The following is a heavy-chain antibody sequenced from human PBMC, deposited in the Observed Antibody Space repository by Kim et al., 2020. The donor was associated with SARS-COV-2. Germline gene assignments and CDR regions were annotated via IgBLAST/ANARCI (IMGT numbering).Heavy chain of an antibody. V-gene: IGHV1-69*04. Sequence: SVKVSCKASGGTFSNYAITWVRQAPGQGLEWMGRIIPILAITKYAQKFQGKVTISADKSTNTAYMELSSLRSQDTAVYYCAKESPIYFDGSGYYPYFDHWGQGTLVTVSS. D-gene: IGHD3-22*01. CDR2: IIPILAIT. CDR3: AKESPIYFDGSGYYPYFDH. J-gene: IGHJ4*02. CDR1: GGTFSNYA.